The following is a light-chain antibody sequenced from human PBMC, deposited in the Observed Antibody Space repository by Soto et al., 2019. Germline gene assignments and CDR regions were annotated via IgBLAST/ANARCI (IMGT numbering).Light chain of an antibody. V-gene: IGKV3D-15*01. J-gene: IGKJ4*01. CDR1: QSVSSK. Sequence: EIVMTQSPATLSVSGGERATLSCRASQSVSSKLAWYQQKPGQAPRLLIYDASTRATGIPARFSGSGSGTEFTLTISSLQSEDFVVYYCQQYNHWPLTFGGGTKVEIK. CDR3: QQYNHWPLT. CDR2: DAS.